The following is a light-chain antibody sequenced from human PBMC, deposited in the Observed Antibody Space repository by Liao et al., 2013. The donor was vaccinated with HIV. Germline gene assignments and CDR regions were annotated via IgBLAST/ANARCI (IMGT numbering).Light chain of an antibody. CDR2: ENT. Sequence: YDLTQPPSVSVSPGQTARITCSGGTLGDKYVSWYQQRPGQSPVLVIYENTKRPSGIPERFSGSNSGNTATLTISRVEAGDEADYYCQVWHANSEYWVFGGGTKLTVL. CDR1: TLGDKY. V-gene: IGLV3-1*01. J-gene: IGLJ3*02. CDR3: QVWHANSEYWV.